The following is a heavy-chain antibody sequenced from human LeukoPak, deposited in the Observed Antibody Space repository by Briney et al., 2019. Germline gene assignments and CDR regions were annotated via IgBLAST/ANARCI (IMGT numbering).Heavy chain of an antibody. Sequence: NPGGSLRLSSAASGFTFSTYNMNWVRQAPGNRLEWVSSISTSSNYIYYADSLKGRFTISRDNAKKSLYLQMNSLRAEDTAVYYCARLGDYLGYYGMDVWGQGTTVTVSS. CDR3: ARLGDYLGYYGMDV. CDR1: GFTFSTYN. CDR2: ISTSSNYI. V-gene: IGHV3-21*01. J-gene: IGHJ6*02. D-gene: IGHD4-17*01.